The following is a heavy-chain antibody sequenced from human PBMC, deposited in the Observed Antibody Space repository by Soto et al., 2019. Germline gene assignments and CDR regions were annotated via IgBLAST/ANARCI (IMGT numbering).Heavy chain of an antibody. CDR1: GFTFSDFA. CDR3: AAPRDEYGSGVSWFTYGMDL. Sequence: GGSLRLSCLASGFTFSDFAMTWVRHVPGRGLEWVASLDGAGGSTYYAESVRGRFSISRDNSQNTLFLQMKRLTVDDTAIYYCAAPRDEYGSGVSWFTYGMDLWGQGTTVTVSS. CDR2: LDGAGGST. D-gene: IGHD3-10*01. J-gene: IGHJ6*02. V-gene: IGHV3-23*01.